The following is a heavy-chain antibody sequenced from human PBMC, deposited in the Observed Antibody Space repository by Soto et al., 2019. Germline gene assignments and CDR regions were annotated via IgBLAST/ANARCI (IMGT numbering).Heavy chain of an antibody. Sequence: ASVKVSCKVSGYTLTELSMHWVRQAPGKGLEWMGGFDPEDGNTNYAQKLQGRVTMTTDTSTSTAYMELRSLRSDDTAVYYCASPPIGILTGYSVLQYWGHGTLVTVSS. J-gene: IGHJ4*01. CDR3: ASPPIGILTGYSVLQY. D-gene: IGHD3-9*01. CDR2: FDPEDGNT. V-gene: IGHV1-24*01. CDR1: GYTLTELS.